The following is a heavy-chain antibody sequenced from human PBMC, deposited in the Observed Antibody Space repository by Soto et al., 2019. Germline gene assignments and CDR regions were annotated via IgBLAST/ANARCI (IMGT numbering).Heavy chain of an antibody. CDR1: GFTFNNYA. CDR2: ARGRGAGT. Sequence: EVHLLESGGGLAQPGGTLRLSCAASGFTFNNYAMSWVRQAPGKGLEWVSAARGRGAGTYYADSVNGRFTISRDNSKNTVHLQLNSLRAEDTAEYYCARDTKGAFDSWGQGTLVTVSS. D-gene: IGHD2-8*01. V-gene: IGHV3-23*01. CDR3: ARDTKGAFDS. J-gene: IGHJ4*02.